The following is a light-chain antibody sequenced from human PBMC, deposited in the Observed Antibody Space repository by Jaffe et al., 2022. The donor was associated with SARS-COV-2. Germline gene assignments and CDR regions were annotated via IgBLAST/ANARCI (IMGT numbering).Light chain of an antibody. Sequence: QSALTQPPSASGTPGQRVTISCSGSISNIGSNYVYWYQQLPGMAPKLLVYRNNQWPSGVPDRFSGSKSGTSASLAISGLRSEDEADYYCATWDDSLSGRVFGGGTKLTVL. CDR3: ATWDDSLSGRV. CDR2: RNN. V-gene: IGLV1-47*01. CDR1: ISNIGSNY. J-gene: IGLJ3*02.